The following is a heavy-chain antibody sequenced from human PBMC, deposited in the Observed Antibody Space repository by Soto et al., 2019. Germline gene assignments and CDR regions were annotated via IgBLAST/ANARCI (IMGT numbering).Heavy chain of an antibody. CDR1: GFTFSDYY. CDR3: ARERERNYFDY. Sequence: GGSLRLSCAASGFTFSDYYMSWIRQAPGKGLEWVSYISSSGSTIYYADSVKGRFTIYRDNAKNSLYLQMNSLRAEDTAVYYCARERERNYFDYWGQGTLVTVSS. D-gene: IGHD1-26*01. V-gene: IGHV3-11*01. CDR2: ISSSGSTI. J-gene: IGHJ4*02.